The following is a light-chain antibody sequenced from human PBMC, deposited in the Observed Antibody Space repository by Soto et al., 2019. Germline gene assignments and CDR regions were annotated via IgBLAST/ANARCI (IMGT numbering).Light chain of an antibody. Sequence: QSVLTQPASVSGSPGQSITISCTGTSSDVGSYNLVSWYQQHPGKAPKLMIYEVSKRPSGVSNRFSGSKSGNTASLTISGLQADDEADYYCCSYAAIYVFXTGTKVTVL. J-gene: IGLJ1*01. CDR1: SSDVGSYNL. CDR3: CSYAAIYV. CDR2: EVS. V-gene: IGLV2-23*02.